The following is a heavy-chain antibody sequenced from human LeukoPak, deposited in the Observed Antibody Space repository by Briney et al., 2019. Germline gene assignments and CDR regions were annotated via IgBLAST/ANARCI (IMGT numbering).Heavy chain of an antibody. CDR3: ARGGRFYFGSGTDYYFMDV. V-gene: IGHV4-59*01. CDR1: GGPLSHFY. D-gene: IGHD3-10*01. CDR2: VYYNDYT. J-gene: IGHJ6*03. Sequence: SETLSLTCTVSGGPLSHFYRSWVRQPPGKALEWIGYVYYNDYTTYNPSLNSRVTISKDPSKNQFSLNLTSVTAADTAVYYCARGGRFYFGSGTDYYFMDVWGIGATVTVSS.